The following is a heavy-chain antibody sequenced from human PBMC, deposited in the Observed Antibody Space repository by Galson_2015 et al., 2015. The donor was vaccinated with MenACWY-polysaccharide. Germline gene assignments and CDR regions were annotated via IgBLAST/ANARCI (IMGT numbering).Heavy chain of an antibody. CDR2: ISSGGNIE. CDR3: ARDRKGGGYYYGMDV. CDR1: GFTFSNYE. D-gene: IGHD1-14*01. Sequence: SLRLSCAASGFTFSNYEINWVRQAPGKGLEWVSYISSGGNIEYYADSVKGRFTISRDNAQNSLYLQMNSLRAEDTAVYYCARDRKGGGYYYGMDVWGRGTTVTVSS. V-gene: IGHV3-48*03. J-gene: IGHJ6*02.